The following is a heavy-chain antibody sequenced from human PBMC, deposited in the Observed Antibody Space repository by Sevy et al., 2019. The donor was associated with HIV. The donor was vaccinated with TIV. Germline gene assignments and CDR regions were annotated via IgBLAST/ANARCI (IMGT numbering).Heavy chain of an antibody. CDR1: GGSISSGGYY. CDR3: ARAYYDSSGHYYYYYYGMDV. D-gene: IGHD3-22*01. V-gene: IGHV4-31*03. Sequence: SETLSLTCTVSGGSISSGGYYWSWIRQHPGKGLEWIGYIYYSGSTYYNPSLKSRVTISVDTSKNQFSLKLSSVTAAETAVYYCARAYYDSSGHYYYYYYGMDVWGQGTTVTVSS. CDR2: IYYSGST. J-gene: IGHJ6*02.